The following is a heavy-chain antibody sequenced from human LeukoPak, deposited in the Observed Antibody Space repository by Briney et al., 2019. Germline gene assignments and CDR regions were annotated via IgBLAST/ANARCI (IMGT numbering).Heavy chain of an antibody. CDR2: INLAEINLGEST. Sequence: SETLSLTCAVYGASFSGYYWSWIRQPPGKGLEWIGEINLAEINLGESTNYNPSLKSRVTISVDTSKNQFSLNLSSVTAADTAVYYCTRGGGDGYNGGDYWGQGTLVTVSS. CDR3: TRGGGDGYNGGDY. D-gene: IGHD5-24*01. V-gene: IGHV4-34*01. J-gene: IGHJ4*02. CDR1: GASFSGYY.